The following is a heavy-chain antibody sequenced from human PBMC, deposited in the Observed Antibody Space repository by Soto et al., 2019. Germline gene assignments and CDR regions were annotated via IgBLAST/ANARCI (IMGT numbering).Heavy chain of an antibody. CDR1: GGSISSYY. J-gene: IGHJ3*01. D-gene: IGHD5-12*01. Sequence: SDTLSLTCTVSGGSISSYYWSWIRQPPGKGLEWIGYIYYSGSTNYNPSLKSRVTISVDTSKNQFSLQLNSVTPEDTAVYYCARVPNPFRLKIGYEDAYDFWGQGTMVTVSS. CDR2: IYYSGST. CDR3: ARVPNPFRLKIGYEDAYDF. V-gene: IGHV4-59*12.